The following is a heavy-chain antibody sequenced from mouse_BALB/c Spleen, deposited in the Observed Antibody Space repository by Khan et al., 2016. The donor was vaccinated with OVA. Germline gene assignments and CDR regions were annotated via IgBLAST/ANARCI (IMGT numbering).Heavy chain of an antibody. Sequence: IQLVQSGAELVKPGASVKLSCTTSGFNIKDTYIHWVKQRPEQGLEWIGRIDPANGYTKFDPKFQGKATITTDTSSNTAYLQLSSLTSEDTAVYYCARITSYDGSYWGQGTLVTVSS. J-gene: IGHJ3*01. CDR2: IDPANGYT. V-gene: IGHV14-3*02. CDR1: GFNIKDTY. CDR3: ARITSYDGSY. D-gene: IGHD2-12*01.